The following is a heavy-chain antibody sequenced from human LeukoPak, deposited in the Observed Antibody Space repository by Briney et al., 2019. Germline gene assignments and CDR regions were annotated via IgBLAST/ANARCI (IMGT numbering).Heavy chain of an antibody. J-gene: IGHJ4*02. CDR1: GFTFSSYA. CDR3: ARDYYDSSGYYTLGDY. CDR2: ISYDGSNK. V-gene: IGHV3-30*04. D-gene: IGHD3-22*01. Sequence: GGSLRLSCAASGFTFSSYAMHWVRQAPGKGLEWVAVISYDGSNKYYADSEKGRFTISRDNSKNTLYLQMNSLRAEDTAVYYCARDYYDSSGYYTLGDYWGQGTLVTVSS.